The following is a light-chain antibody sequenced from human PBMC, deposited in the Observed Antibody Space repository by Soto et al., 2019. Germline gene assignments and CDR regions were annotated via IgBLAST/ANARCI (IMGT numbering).Light chain of an antibody. CDR1: SSDVGAYNY. CDR3: SSDTGSNTRV. CDR2: DVS. V-gene: IGLV2-14*03. Sequence: QSALTQPASASGSPGQSITISCTGTSSDVGAYNYVSWYQQHPGKAPKVIIFDVSNRPSGISNRFSGSKSGNTASLTISGLQAEDEADYYCSSDTGSNTRVFGGGTKLTVL. J-gene: IGLJ3*02.